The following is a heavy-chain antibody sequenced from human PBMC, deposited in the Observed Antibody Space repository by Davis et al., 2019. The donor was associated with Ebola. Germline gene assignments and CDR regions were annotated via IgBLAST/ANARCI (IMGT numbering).Heavy chain of an antibody. J-gene: IGHJ6*02. Sequence: SETLSLTCAVSGASIASGGYSWSWIRQPPGKGLEWIGNIHYLGNANYNPSLKSRVTMSVDTSKNQFSLKLNSVTAADTAVYYCARGNYGDYIVLYYYNMDVWGQGTTVTVSS. CDR3: ARGNYGDYIVLYYYNMDV. CDR2: IHYLGNA. D-gene: IGHD4-17*01. V-gene: IGHV4-61*08. CDR1: GASIASGGYS.